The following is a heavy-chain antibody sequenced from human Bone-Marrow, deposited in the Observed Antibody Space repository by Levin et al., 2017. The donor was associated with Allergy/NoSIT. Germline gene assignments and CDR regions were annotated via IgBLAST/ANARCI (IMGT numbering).Heavy chain of an antibody. V-gene: IGHV1-2*02. J-gene: IGHJ3*02. CDR1: GYTFTDYF. Sequence: ASVKVSCKASGYTFTDYFIHWVRLAPGQGLEWMGWINPNSGDTDSSQNFQGTVTMTRDTSINTAYMEVTSLTSNDTALYYCARISSAAFDMWGQGTVVTVSS. CDR2: INPNSGDT. CDR3: ARISSAAFDM. D-gene: IGHD6-19*01.